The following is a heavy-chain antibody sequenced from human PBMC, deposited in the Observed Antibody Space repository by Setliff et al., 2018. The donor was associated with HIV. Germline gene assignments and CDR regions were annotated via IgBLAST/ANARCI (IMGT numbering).Heavy chain of an antibody. CDR1: GYTFSSYW. D-gene: IGHD6-19*01. Sequence: PGGSLRLSCAAPGYTFSSYWMAWVRQCPGKGLEWVANIQQHGSEIHYVASVEGRFTISRDNAKNSLYLQMNSLRAEDTAVYYCANMQWASNAWYSFDYWGQGALVTVSS. J-gene: IGHJ4*02. CDR3: ANMQWASNAWYSFDY. V-gene: IGHV3-7*05. CDR2: IQQHGSEI.